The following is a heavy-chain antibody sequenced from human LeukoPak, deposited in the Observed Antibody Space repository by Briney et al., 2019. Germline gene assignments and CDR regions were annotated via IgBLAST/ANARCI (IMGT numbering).Heavy chain of an antibody. CDR1: GGSISSGGYY. CDR3: AGMGDSSSWYRHAFDI. D-gene: IGHD6-13*01. V-gene: IGHV4-30-2*01. Sequence: PSETLSLTCTVSGGSISSGGYYWSWIRQPPGKGLEWIGYIYHSGSTYYNPSLKSRVTISVDRSKNQFSLKLSSVTAADTAVYYCAGMGDSSSWYRHAFDIWGQGTMVTVSS. CDR2: IYHSGST. J-gene: IGHJ3*02.